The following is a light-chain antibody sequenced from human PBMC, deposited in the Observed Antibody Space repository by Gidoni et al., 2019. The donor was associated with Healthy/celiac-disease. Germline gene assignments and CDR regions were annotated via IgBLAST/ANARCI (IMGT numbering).Light chain of an antibody. V-gene: IGKV1-5*01. J-gene: IGKJ2*01. CDR2: DAS. Sequence: DIQMTQSPSTLSASVGDRVTITCRASQSISSWLAWYQQKPGKAPKLLIYDASSLESGVPSRSSGSGSGRGCTVGVRGGGGGGGGAGDCQQYNSYPYTFGQGTKLEIK. CDR1: QSISSW. CDR3: QQYNSYPYT.